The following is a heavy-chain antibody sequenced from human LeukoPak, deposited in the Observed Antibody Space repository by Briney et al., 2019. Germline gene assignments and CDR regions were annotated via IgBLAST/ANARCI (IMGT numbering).Heavy chain of an antibody. J-gene: IGHJ5*02. V-gene: IGHV4-59*01. CDR1: GVSISTNY. CDR3: ARSRSGTYSWFDP. D-gene: IGHD1-26*01. Sequence: PSETLSLTCTVSGVSISTNYWSWIRQPPGKGLEWIGYIYYSGSTNYNPSLKSRVTISLDTSKNQFSLRLSSVTAADTAVYYCARSRSGTYSWFDPWGQGTLVIVSS. CDR2: IYYSGST.